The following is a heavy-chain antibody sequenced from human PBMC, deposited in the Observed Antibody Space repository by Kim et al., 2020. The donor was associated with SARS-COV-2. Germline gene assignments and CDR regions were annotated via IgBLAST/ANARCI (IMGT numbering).Heavy chain of an antibody. CDR1: GNNFDSFW. CDR3: ARRLYVGTWFDP. Sequence: GESLKISCKASGNNFDSFWIGWVRQAPGKVPEWMGVIYASDSTTRYNPSFKGQVTFSVDKSINTAYLQWSSLKASDSAIYFCARRLYVGTWFDPWGQGTLVTVSS. CDR2: IYASDSTT. V-gene: IGHV5-51*01. D-gene: IGHD7-27*01. J-gene: IGHJ5*02.